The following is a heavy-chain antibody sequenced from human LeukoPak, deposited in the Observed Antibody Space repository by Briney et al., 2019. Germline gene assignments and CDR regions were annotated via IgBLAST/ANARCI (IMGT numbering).Heavy chain of an antibody. CDR3: ATTGGHGTPGLYFDY. V-gene: IGHV1-69*04. D-gene: IGHD5-12*01. CDR1: GGTFSSYA. Sequence: ASVKVSCKASGGTFSSYAIGWVRQAPGQGLEWMGRIIPILGIANYAQNLQGRVTITADKSTSTAYMEMSSLRSEDTAVYYCATTGGHGTPGLYFDYWGQGTLVTVSS. J-gene: IGHJ4*02. CDR2: IIPILGIA.